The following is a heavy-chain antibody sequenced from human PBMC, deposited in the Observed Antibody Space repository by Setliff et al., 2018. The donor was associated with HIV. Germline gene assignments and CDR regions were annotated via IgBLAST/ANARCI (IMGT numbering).Heavy chain of an antibody. J-gene: IGHJ4*02. V-gene: IGHV4-34*01. D-gene: IGHD1-26*01. Sequence: SETLSLTCTVSGGSISSYYWSWIRQPPGKGLEWIGEINHSGSTNYNMSLWSRVTISLDASRNQFSLELISVTAADTAVYYCAGGPGTTSIDYWAQGTLVTVSS. CDR2: INHSGST. CDR3: AGGPGTTSIDY. CDR1: GGSISSYY.